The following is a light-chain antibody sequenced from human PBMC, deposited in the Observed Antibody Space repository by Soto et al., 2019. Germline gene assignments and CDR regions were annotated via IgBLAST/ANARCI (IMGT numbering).Light chain of an antibody. Sequence: DIQLTQSPSFLSASVGDRVTITCRASQGINSYLAWYQQKPGKAPKLLIYTASTLQSGVPSRFSGSGSGTEFSLTISGLQPEDVATYYCHKYNHAPTFGGGTKVEIK. J-gene: IGKJ4*01. CDR1: QGINSY. V-gene: IGKV1-9*01. CDR3: HKYNHAPT. CDR2: TAS.